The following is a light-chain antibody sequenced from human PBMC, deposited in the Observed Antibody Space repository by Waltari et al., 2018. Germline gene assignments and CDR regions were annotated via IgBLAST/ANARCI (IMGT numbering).Light chain of an antibody. CDR3: CAYAGSYV. Sequence: QSALTQPRSVSGSPGQSVTISCTGTSSDVGAYNYVSWYQQHPGKAPKLIIFDVSKRPSGVPERFSGSKSGNTASLTISGLQAEDEADYHCCAYAGSYVFGTGTKVTVL. J-gene: IGLJ1*01. CDR1: SSDVGAYNY. V-gene: IGLV2-11*01. CDR2: DVS.